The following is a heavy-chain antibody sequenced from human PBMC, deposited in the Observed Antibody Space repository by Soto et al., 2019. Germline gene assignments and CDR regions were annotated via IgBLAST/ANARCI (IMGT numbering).Heavy chain of an antibody. V-gene: IGHV3-74*01. Sequence: QPVGSLRLSCAASGFTFSSYWMHWVRQAPGKGLVWVSRINSDGSTTGYADSVKGRLTISRDNAKNTLYLQMNSLRAEDTAVYYCARDHNWLDDYWGQGTLVTVSS. CDR1: GFTFSSYW. CDR2: INSDGSTT. CDR3: ARDHNWLDDY. J-gene: IGHJ4*02. D-gene: IGHD1-20*01.